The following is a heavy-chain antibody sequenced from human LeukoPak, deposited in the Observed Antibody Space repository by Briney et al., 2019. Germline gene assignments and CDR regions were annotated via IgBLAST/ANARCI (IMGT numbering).Heavy chain of an antibody. CDR2: IGTSSTTI. D-gene: IGHD6-25*01. Sequence: GGSLRLSCAASGFTVSNNYMNWVRQAPGKGLEWVSNIGTSSTTIYYADSVKGRFTISRDNAKNSLYLQMNSLRADDTAVYYCARFAAGGSYYYYMDVWGKGTTVTVSS. J-gene: IGHJ6*03. CDR1: GFTVSNNY. V-gene: IGHV3-48*01. CDR3: ARFAAGGSYYYYMDV.